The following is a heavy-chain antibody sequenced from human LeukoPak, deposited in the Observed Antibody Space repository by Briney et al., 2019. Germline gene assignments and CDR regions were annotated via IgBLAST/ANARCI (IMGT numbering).Heavy chain of an antibody. J-gene: IGHJ4*02. Sequence: GGSLRLSCAASGFTVSSNYMSWVRQAPGKGLEWVSVIYSGGSTYYADSVKGRFTISRDNSKNTLYLQMNSLRAEDAAVYYCAREATGNFDYWGQGTLVTVSS. CDR2: IYSGGST. V-gene: IGHV3-53*01. CDR1: GFTVSSNY. CDR3: AREATGNFDY.